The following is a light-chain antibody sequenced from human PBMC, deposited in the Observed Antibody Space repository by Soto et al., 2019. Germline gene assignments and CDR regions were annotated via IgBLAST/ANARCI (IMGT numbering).Light chain of an antibody. Sequence: EIVMMQSPATLSMSPGERATLSCRASQSVSSNLAWYQQKPGQAPRLLIYGASTRATGIAARFRGSGSGTEFTLTISSLQSEDFAVYYCQQYNNWPGWTFGQGTKVEIK. CDR1: QSVSSN. CDR3: QQYNNWPGWT. J-gene: IGKJ1*01. CDR2: GAS. V-gene: IGKV3-15*01.